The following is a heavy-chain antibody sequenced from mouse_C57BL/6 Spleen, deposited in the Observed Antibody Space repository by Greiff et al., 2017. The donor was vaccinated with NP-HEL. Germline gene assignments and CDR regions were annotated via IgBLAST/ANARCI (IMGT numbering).Heavy chain of an antibody. Sequence: EVKLVESGGGLVKPGGSLKLSCAASGFTFSSYTMSWVRQTPEKRLEWVATISGGGGNTYYPDSVKGRFTISRDNAKNTLYLQLSSLRSEDTALYYCARNYGSSPYFDVWGTGTTVTVSS. V-gene: IGHV5-9*01. D-gene: IGHD1-1*01. CDR3: ARNYGSSPYFDV. CDR1: GFTFSSYT. J-gene: IGHJ1*03. CDR2: ISGGGGNT.